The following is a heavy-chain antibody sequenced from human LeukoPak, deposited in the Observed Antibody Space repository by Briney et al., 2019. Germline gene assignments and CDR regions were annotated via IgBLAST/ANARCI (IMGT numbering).Heavy chain of an antibody. CDR3: ARGATRIAVAVNYFDY. J-gene: IGHJ4*02. V-gene: IGHV3-30*03. CDR1: GFTFSSYG. D-gene: IGHD6-19*01. CDR2: ISYDGSNK. Sequence: QVQLVESGGGVVQPGRSLRLSCAASGFTFSSYGMHWVRQAPGKGLEWVAVISYDGSNKYYADSVKGRFSISRDNAKNSLYLEMNSLRAEDTAVYYCARGATRIAVAVNYFDYWGQGTLVTVSS.